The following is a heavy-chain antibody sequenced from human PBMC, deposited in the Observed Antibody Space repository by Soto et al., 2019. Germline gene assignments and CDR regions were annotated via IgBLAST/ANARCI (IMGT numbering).Heavy chain of an antibody. CDR3: AREDRWTYHDGLDV. V-gene: IGHV3-48*02. D-gene: IGHD2-15*01. CDR1: GFTFSHYG. Sequence: EVQLVESGGGLVQPGGSLRLSCAASGFTFSHYGMTWVRQAPGKGLEWISYSSLGVHTTYYPDSVKGRFTISRDNARNSVHLQRNSLRDDDTAVYYGAREDRWTYHDGLDVWGQGTMVTVSS. CDR2: SSLGVHTT. J-gene: IGHJ3*01.